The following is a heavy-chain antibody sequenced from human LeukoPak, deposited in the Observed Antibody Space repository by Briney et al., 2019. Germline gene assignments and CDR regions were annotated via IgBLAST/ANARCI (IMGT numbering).Heavy chain of an antibody. V-gene: IGHV4-4*07. J-gene: IGHJ5*02. D-gene: IGHD6-13*01. CDR3: GRGRIAAAGDWFDP. Sequence: SVTLSLTCTVSGGSISSYYWSWIRQPAGKGLEWIGSIQYGGSTYYKPSLKSRVTISIDTSKNHFSLKLNSVTAADTAVYYCGRGRIAAAGDWFDPWGQGTLVTVFS. CDR2: IQYGGST. CDR1: GGSISSYY.